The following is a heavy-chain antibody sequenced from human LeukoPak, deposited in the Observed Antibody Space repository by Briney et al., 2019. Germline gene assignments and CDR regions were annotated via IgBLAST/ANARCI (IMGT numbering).Heavy chain of an antibody. J-gene: IGHJ4*02. Sequence: GSLRLSCAASGFTVSSNYMSWVRQAPGKGLEWVSLIYSVGSTNYADSVKGRFTISRDNSKNTLYLQMNSLRAEDTAVYYCARVSGIAAAGTPIDYWGQGTLVTVSS. CDR1: GFTVSSNY. CDR2: IYSVGST. D-gene: IGHD6-13*01. CDR3: ARVSGIAAAGTPIDY. V-gene: IGHV3-53*01.